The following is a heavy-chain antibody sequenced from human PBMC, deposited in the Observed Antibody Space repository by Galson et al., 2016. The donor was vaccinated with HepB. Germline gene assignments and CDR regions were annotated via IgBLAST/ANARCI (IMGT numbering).Heavy chain of an antibody. J-gene: IGHJ5*02. CDR1: GGSISSGGYY. CDR2: IYYSGTT. CDR3: AREAVYCSTFSCYAFDP. D-gene: IGHD2-2*01. V-gene: IGHV4-31*03. Sequence: TLSLTCTVSGGSISSGGYYWSWIRQHPGKGLEWIGYIYYSGTTYYNPSLKSRVTISVDTSEDQFSLKLSSVTAADTAVYYCAREAVYCSTFSCYAFDPWGQGTLVTVSS.